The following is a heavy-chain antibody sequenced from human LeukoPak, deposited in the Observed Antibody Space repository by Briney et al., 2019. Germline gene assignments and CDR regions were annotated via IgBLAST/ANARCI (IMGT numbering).Heavy chain of an antibody. D-gene: IGHD2-15*01. CDR2: INHSGST. CDR1: GGSFSGYY. V-gene: IGHV4-34*01. J-gene: IGHJ6*03. CDR3: ARQGRYCSGGSCYSRNYYYMDV. Sequence: SETLSLTCAVYGGSFSGYYWSWIRQPPGKGLEWIGEINHSGSTNYNPSLKSRVTISVDTSKNQFSLKLSSVTAADTAVYYCARQGRYCSGGSCYSRNYYYMDVWGKGTTVTIPS.